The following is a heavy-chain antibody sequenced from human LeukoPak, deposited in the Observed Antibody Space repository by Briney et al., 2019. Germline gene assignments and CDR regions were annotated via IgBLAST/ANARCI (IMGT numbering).Heavy chain of an antibody. J-gene: IGHJ4*02. CDR1: GYTFTSYY. V-gene: IGHV1-46*01. D-gene: IGHD2-2*01. Sequence: ASVTVSCKASGYTFTSYYMHWVRQAPGQGLEWMGIINPSGGSTSYAQKFQGRVTMTTDTSTSTAYMELRSLRSDDTAVYYCAITMDCSSTSCYEVVDYWGQGTLVTVSS. CDR3: AITMDCSSTSCYEVVDY. CDR2: INPSGGST.